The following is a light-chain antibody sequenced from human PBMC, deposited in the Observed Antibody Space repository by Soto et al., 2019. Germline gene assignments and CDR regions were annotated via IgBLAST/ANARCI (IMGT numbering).Light chain of an antibody. V-gene: IGKV3-20*01. CDR1: QTVRNNY. J-gene: IGKJ4*01. CDR3: QQFSSYPLT. CDR2: DAS. Sequence: EIVLTQSPATLSLSPGEISTLSCRPSQTVRNNYLAWYQQKPGQAPRLLIYDASSRATGIPDRFSGGGSGTDFTLTISRLEPEDFAVYYCQQFSSYPLTFGGGTKVDI.